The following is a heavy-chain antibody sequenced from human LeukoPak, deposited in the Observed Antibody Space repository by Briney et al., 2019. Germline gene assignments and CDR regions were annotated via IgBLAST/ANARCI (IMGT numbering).Heavy chain of an antibody. Sequence: GGSLRLSCAASGFTFSNFGMHWVRQAPGKGLEWVAAIWYDGSKEFSADSVKGRFTISKDNSKSTLYLQMDSLRGEDTAVYYCARENCDHCGGHKCFGAVDIWGQGTMVTVSA. CDR1: GFTFSNFG. V-gene: IGHV3-33*01. CDR2: IWYDGSKE. D-gene: IGHD2-21*01. CDR3: ARENCDHCGGHKCFGAVDI. J-gene: IGHJ3*02.